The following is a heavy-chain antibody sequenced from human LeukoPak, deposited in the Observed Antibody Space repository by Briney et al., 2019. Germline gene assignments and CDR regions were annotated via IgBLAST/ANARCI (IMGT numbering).Heavy chain of an antibody. V-gene: IGHV3-15*01. J-gene: IGHJ4*02. Sequence: PGGSLRLSCAASGFSSRNAWMSWVRRAPGKGLEWVGRIKSKTDGGTSDYTAPVKGRFTISRDDSKNTLYLQMNSLKTEDTAVYYCTTFTWSTVSDCWGQGTPVTVSS. CDR1: GFSSRNAW. CDR2: IKSKTDGGTS. CDR3: TTFTWSTVSDC. D-gene: IGHD4-17*01.